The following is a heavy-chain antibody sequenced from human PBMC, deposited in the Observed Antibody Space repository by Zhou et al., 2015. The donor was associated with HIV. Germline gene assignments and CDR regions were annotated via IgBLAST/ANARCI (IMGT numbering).Heavy chain of an antibody. D-gene: IGHD2-15*01. J-gene: IGHJ6*02. V-gene: IGHV1-69*06. CDR3: ARDGDGYCSGGSCYYYGMDV. CDR2: IIPIFGTA. Sequence: LVQSGTEVRKPGSSVKVSCKASGGTFSSYAISWVRQAPGQGLEWMGGIIPIFGTANYAQKFQGRVTITADKSTSTAYMELSSLRSEDTAVYYCARDGDGYCSGGSCYYYGMDVWGQGTTVTVSS. CDR1: GGTFSSYA.